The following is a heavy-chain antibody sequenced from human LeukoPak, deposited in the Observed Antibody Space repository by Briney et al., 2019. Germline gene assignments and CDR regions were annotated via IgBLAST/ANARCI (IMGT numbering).Heavy chain of an antibody. D-gene: IGHD2-15*01. J-gene: IGHJ6*03. CDR1: GYTFTSYD. Sequence: ASVTVSFKASGYTFTSYDINWVRQATGQGREWMGWMNPNSGNTGYAQKFQGRVTMTRNTSISTAYMELSSLRSEDTAVYYCARQTQVVVAATRSFDYYYYMDVWGKGTTVTVSS. CDR3: ARQTQVVVAATRSFDYYYYMDV. CDR2: MNPNSGNT. V-gene: IGHV1-8*01.